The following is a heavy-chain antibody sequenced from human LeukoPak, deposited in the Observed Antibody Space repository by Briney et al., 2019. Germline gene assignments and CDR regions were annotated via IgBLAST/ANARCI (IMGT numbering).Heavy chain of an antibody. V-gene: IGHV3-66*01. D-gene: IGHD3-10*01. Sequence: GGSLRLSCAASGFTFSSNYMSWVRQAPGKGLEWVSVIYSGGSTYYADSVKGRFTISRDNSKNTLYLQMNSLRAEDTAVYYCAREYRGEYYFDLWGQGTLVTVSS. CDR1: GFTFSSNY. J-gene: IGHJ4*02. CDR3: AREYRGEYYFDL. CDR2: IYSGGST.